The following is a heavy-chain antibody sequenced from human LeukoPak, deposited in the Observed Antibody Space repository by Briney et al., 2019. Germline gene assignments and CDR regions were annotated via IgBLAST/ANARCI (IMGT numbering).Heavy chain of an antibody. V-gene: IGHV3-23*01. CDR1: GFTFSSYA. CDR2: ISGSGGST. J-gene: IGHJ4*02. CDR3: AKNPFFYYDSSGYYPSFDH. Sequence: GGSLRLSCAASGFTFSSYAMSWVRQAPGKGLEWVSAISGSGGSTYYADSVKGRFTISRDNSKNTLYLQMNSLRAEDTAVYYCAKNPFFYYDSSGYYPSFDHWGQGTLVTVSS. D-gene: IGHD3-22*01.